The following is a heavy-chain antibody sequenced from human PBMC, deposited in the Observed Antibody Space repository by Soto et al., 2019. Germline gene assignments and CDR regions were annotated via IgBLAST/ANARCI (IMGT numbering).Heavy chain of an antibody. V-gene: IGHV3-74*01. CDR3: GRRVNGYEYVDY. CDR1: GFTSSSYW. J-gene: IGHJ4*02. Sequence: EVQLVESGGTLIQPGASLKLSCAASGFTSSSYWMHWVRQAPGKGLVWVSRINRDGDRTDYAHSVKGRFAVTRDNAMNSVLLQMTGLKYGDTAVYDYGRRVNGYEYVDYWGQGTLVTVSS. CDR2: INRDGDRT. D-gene: IGHD3-16*01.